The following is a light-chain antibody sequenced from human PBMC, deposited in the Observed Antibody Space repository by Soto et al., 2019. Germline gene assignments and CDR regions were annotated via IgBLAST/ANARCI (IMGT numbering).Light chain of an antibody. CDR1: SSDVGAYNY. Sequence: VLTQPASVSGSPGQSITISCTGTSSDVGAYNYVSWYQQQSGKAPKLMIHEVSNRPSGVSNRFSGSKSGNTASLTISGLQAEDEADYYCSSYTTSRAYVFGIGTKVTVL. CDR3: SSYTTSRAYV. J-gene: IGLJ1*01. CDR2: EVS. V-gene: IGLV2-14*01.